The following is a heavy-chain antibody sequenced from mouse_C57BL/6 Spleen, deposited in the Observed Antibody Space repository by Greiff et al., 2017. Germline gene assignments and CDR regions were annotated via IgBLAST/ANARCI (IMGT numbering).Heavy chain of an antibody. CDR2: IDPSDSET. CDR1: GYTFTSYW. D-gene: IGHD1-1*01. CDR3: AGCGTTVIVSYYYAMDD. Sequence: VQLQQPGAELVRPGSSVKLSCKASGYTFTSYWMHWVKQRPIQGLEWIGKIDPSDSETHYNQKFKDKATLTVDKSSSTAYMQLSSLTSEDSAVYYGAGCGTTVIVSYYYAMDDWGQGTSVTVSS. J-gene: IGHJ4*01. V-gene: IGHV1-52*01.